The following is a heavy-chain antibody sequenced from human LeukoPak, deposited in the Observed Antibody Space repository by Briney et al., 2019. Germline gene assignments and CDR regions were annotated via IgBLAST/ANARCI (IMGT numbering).Heavy chain of an antibody. V-gene: IGHV3-74*01. Sequence: GGSLTLSCAASGFTISNYWMHWVRQAPGEGLEWVSRIKSDGSSTNYADSVKGRFTISRDNAKNTLYLQMNSLRAEDTAVYYCARDWNGSGRSFDSWGQGTLVTVSS. D-gene: IGHD3-10*01. CDR3: ARDWNGSGRSFDS. CDR1: GFTISNYW. J-gene: IGHJ4*02. CDR2: IKSDGSST.